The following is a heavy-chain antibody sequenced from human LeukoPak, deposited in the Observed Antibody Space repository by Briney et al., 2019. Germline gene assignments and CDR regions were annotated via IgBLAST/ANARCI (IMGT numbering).Heavy chain of an antibody. CDR1: GFTFSDYY. D-gene: IGHD4-17*01. J-gene: IGHJ6*02. V-gene: IGHV3-11*01. CDR2: ISSSGSTI. Sequence: GGSLRLSCAASGFTFSDYYMSWIRQAPGKGLEWVSYISSSGSTIYYADSVKGRFTISRDNAKNSLYLRMNSLRAEDTAVYYCARDDQGYGDYYYYYGMDVWGQGTTVNVSS. CDR3: ARDDQGYGDYYYYYGMDV.